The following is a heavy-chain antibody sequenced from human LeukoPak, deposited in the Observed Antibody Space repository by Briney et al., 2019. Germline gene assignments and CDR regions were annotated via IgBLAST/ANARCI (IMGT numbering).Heavy chain of an antibody. CDR2: IYHSGST. D-gene: IGHD1-1*01. J-gene: IGHJ3*02. CDR3: ARRTTSGVDAFDI. CDR1: GYSISSGYY. Sequence: SETLSLTCAVSGYSISSGYYWGWIRQPPGKGLEWIGSIYHSGSTYYNPSLKSRVTTSVDTSKNQFSLKLSSVTAADTAVYYFARRTTSGVDAFDIWGQGTMVTVSS. V-gene: IGHV4-38-2*01.